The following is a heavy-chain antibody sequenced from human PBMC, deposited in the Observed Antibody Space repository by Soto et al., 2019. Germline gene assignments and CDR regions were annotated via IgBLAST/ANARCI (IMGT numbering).Heavy chain of an antibody. CDR2: IKTYNGMT. CDR1: GYTFINYN. CDR3: AKSSRGEMGTD. Sequence: QVQLVQSGGEVKKPGASVTVSCKASGYTFINYNITWVRQAPGQGLEWMAWIKTYNGMTDYAQRFQGRVTMTRDISTSTAYRDLRTLGSDGTAVYFCAKSSRGEMGTDWGQATLVTVSS. J-gene: IGHJ4*02. V-gene: IGHV1-18*01. D-gene: IGHD5-18*01.